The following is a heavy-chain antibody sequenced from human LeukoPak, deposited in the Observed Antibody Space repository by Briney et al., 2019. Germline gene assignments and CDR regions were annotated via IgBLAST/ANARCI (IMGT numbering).Heavy chain of an antibody. CDR1: GGSITSSY. CDR2: IHYTGST. V-gene: IGHV4-59*01. Sequence: PSETLSLTCTVSGGSITSSYWSWIRQSPGKGLEWIGYIHYTGSTNYNPSLKSRVTMLIDTSKNQFSLKLSSVSAADTAVYYCARGRYSAGDNWFDPWRQGTLVTVSS. CDR3: ARGRYSAGDNWFDP. D-gene: IGHD3-9*01. J-gene: IGHJ5*02.